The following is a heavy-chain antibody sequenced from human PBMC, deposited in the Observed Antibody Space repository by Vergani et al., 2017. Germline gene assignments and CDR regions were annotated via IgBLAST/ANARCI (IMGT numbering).Heavy chain of an antibody. J-gene: IGHJ3*02. Sequence: QVQLVQSGAEVKTPGASVKVSCKASGYTFTSYDINWVRQATGQGLEWMGWMNPNSGNTGYAQKFQGRVTMTRNTSISTAYMELSSLRSEDTAVYYCARGRITMIVVATPIDAFDIWGQGTMVTVAA. CDR3: ARGRITMIVVATPIDAFDI. CDR1: GYTFTSYD. V-gene: IGHV1-8*01. D-gene: IGHD3-22*01. CDR2: MNPNSGNT.